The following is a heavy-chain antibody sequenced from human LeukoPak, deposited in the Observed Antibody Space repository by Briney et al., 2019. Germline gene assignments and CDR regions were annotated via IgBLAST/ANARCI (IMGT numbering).Heavy chain of an antibody. CDR3: ASGGGSYYYYYYMDV. Sequence: KTGGSLRLSCAASGFTFSSYSMNWVRQAPGKGLEWVSSISSSSSYIYYADSVKGRFTISRDNAKNSLYLQMNSLRAEDTAVYYCASGGGSYYYYYYMDVWGKGTTVTVSS. CDR1: GFTFSSYS. D-gene: IGHD1-26*01. J-gene: IGHJ6*03. V-gene: IGHV3-21*01. CDR2: ISSSSSYI.